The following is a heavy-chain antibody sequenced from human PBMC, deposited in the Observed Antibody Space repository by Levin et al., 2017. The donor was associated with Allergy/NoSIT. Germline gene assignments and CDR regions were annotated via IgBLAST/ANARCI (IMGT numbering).Heavy chain of an antibody. CDR2: IDGRGSRT. V-gene: IGHV3-23*01. D-gene: IGHD2-15*01. CDR1: GFTFSTYA. Sequence: GGSLRLSCAASGFTFSTYAINWVRQAPGKGLEWVSGIDGRGSRTFYADSVKGRLTISRDNSKNTIYLQMNSLRAEDTALYYCANRGAASPATGMYYFDSWGQGTLVTVSS. CDR3: ANRGAASPATGMYYFDS. J-gene: IGHJ4*02.